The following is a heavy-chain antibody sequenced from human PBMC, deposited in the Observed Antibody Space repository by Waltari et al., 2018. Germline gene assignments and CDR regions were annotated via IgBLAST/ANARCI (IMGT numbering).Heavy chain of an antibody. CDR1: GGSISSSSYY. CDR3: ASGYCSGGSCFPFDI. J-gene: IGHJ3*02. Sequence: QLQLQESGPGLVKPSETLSLTCTVSGGSISSSSYYWGWIRQPPGKGLEWIGSIYYSGSTYYDPSLKSRVTISVDTSKNQFSLKLSSVTAADTAVYYCASGYCSGGSCFPFDIWGQGTMVTVSS. V-gene: IGHV4-39*01. D-gene: IGHD2-15*01. CDR2: IYYSGST.